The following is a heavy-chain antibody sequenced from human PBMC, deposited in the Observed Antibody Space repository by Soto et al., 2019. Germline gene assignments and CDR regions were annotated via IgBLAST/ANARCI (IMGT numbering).Heavy chain of an antibody. D-gene: IGHD6-19*01. CDR2: IFSNDEK. V-gene: IGHV2-26*01. Sequence: HVTLKVSGPVLVKPTETLTLTCTVSGFSLSNGKVGVSWIRQPPGKALEWLAHIFSNDEKSYRTSLKSRLTISEDTSKSQVVLTMTNVDPVDTATYYCARILFGRSVAGGYFYMDVWGKGTPVTFSS. J-gene: IGHJ6*03. CDR1: GFSLSNGKVG. CDR3: ARILFGRSVAGGYFYMDV.